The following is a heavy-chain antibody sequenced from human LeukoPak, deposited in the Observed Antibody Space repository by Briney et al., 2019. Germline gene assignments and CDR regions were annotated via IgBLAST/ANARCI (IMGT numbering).Heavy chain of an antibody. J-gene: IGHJ4*02. V-gene: IGHV3-21*01. Sequence: PGGSLRLSCAASGLTFSSYSMNWVRQAPGKGLERVSSISSSSSYIYYADSVKGRFTISRDNAKNSLYLQMNSLRAEDTAVYYCARLVEDSSGYYYFDYWGQGTLVTVSS. D-gene: IGHD3-22*01. CDR1: GLTFSSYS. CDR2: ISSSSSYI. CDR3: ARLVEDSSGYYYFDY.